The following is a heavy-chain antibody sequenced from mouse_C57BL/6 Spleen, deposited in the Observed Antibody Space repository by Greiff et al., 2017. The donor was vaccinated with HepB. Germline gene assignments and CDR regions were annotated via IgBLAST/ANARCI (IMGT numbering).Heavy chain of an antibody. CDR1: GFNIKDDY. V-gene: IGHV14-4*01. J-gene: IGHJ3*01. D-gene: IGHD1-1*01. CDR3: TRYYGSSNWFAY. CDR2: IDPENGDT. Sequence: DVKLVESGAELVRPGASVKLSCTASGFNIKDDYMHWVKQRPEQGLEWIGWIDPENGDTEYASKFQGKATITADTSSNTAYLQLSSLTSEDTAVYYCTRYYGSSNWFAYWGQGTLVTVSA.